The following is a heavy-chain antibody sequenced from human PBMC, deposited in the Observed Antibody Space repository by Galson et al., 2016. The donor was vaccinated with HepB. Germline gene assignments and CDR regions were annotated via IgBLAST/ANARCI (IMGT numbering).Heavy chain of an antibody. V-gene: IGHV3-23*01. CDR3: AKGGLSSRWASS. J-gene: IGHJ4*02. CDR2: LSDGGDTT. Sequence: SLRLSCAASGFTFSNSAMTWVRQAPGKGLEWMSTLSDGGDTTYHVDSVKGRFTVSRDTSKNTLYLQMNSLRVDDTALYYCAKGGLSSRWASSWGQGTLVTVSS. D-gene: IGHD6-13*01. CDR1: GFTFSNSA.